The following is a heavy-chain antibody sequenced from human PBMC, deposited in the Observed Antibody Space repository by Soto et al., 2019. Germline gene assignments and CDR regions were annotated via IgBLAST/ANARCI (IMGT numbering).Heavy chain of an antibody. Sequence: QVQVVESGGGLVKPGGSLRLSCAASGFTFSDFFMSWVRQAPGTGLEWVAYISGSGSTLRYADSVKGRITISRDNAKNSVSLQMNSRRAEDTAVYYCARDWSGEDCRGGKCYYFDYWGRGTLGTVSS. CDR3: ARDWSGEDCRGGKCYYFDY. J-gene: IGHJ4*02. CDR2: ISGSGSTL. V-gene: IGHV3-11*04. CDR1: GFTFSDFF. D-gene: IGHD2-15*01.